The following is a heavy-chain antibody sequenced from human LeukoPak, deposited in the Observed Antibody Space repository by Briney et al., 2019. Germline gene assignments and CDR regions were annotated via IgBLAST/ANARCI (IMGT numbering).Heavy chain of an antibody. CDR1: GDSVSSNSVT. J-gene: IGHJ4*02. CDR3: ARALNRVFEY. Sequence: SQTLSLTCAISGDSVSSNSVTWNWIRQSPSRGLEWLGRTYYRSKWYNDYAESVKSRITINPDTSKNQFSLQLNSAIPEDTAVYYCARALNRVFEYWGQGTLVTVSS. D-gene: IGHD1-14*01. V-gene: IGHV6-1*01. CDR2: TYYRSKWYN.